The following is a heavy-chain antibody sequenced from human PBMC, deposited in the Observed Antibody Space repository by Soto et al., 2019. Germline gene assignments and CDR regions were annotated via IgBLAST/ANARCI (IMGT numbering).Heavy chain of an antibody. CDR3: ARTFIDSSGYKHHDAFDI. V-gene: IGHV1-69*13. Sequence: RASVKVSCKASGGTFSSYAISWVRQAPGQGLEWMGGIIPIFGTANYAQKFQGRVTITADESTSTAYMELSSLRSEDTAVYYCARTFIDSSGYKHHDAFDIRGQGTMVTVSS. D-gene: IGHD3-22*01. CDR1: GGTFSSYA. CDR2: IIPIFGTA. J-gene: IGHJ3*02.